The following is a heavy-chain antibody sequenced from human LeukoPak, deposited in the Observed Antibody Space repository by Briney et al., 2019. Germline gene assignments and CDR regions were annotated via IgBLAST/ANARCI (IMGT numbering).Heavy chain of an antibody. D-gene: IGHD6-25*01. CDR1: GFTFSNSW. CDR2: IKTDGSEK. J-gene: IGHJ4*02. V-gene: IGHV3-7*01. Sequence: GGSLRLSCEASGFTFSNSWMTWVRQTPGKGLEWVANIKTDGSEKYYVDSVRGRFTISRDNAKNSLYLQMNSLRAEDTAIYYCARDNNRLFDCWGQGTLVTVSS. CDR3: ARDNNRLFDC.